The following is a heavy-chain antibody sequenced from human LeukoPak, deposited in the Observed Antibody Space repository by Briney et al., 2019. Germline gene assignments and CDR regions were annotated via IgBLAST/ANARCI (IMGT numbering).Heavy chain of an antibody. V-gene: IGHV3-23*01. CDR1: GFTFNSYA. D-gene: IGHD3-22*01. Sequence: GGSLRLSCAASGFTFNSYAMSWVRQAPGKGLEWVSTISSGGGTTYYADSVRGRFTISRDNAKNSLYLQMNSLRAEDTAVYYCARHKRDYYDSSGLDAFDIWGQGTMVTVSS. CDR2: ISSGGGTT. J-gene: IGHJ3*02. CDR3: ARHKRDYYDSSGLDAFDI.